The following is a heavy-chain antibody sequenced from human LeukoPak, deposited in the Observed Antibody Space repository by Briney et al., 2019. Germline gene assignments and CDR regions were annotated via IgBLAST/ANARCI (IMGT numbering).Heavy chain of an antibody. CDR1: GGSISSYY. CDR2: IYYSGST. V-gene: IGHV4-59*01. Sequence: SGTLSLTCTVSGGSISSYYWSWIRQPPGKGLEWIGYIYYSGSTNYNPSLKSRVTISVDTSKNQFSLKLSSVTAADTAVYYCARAKYSSSWYEYFDYWGQGTLVTVSS. J-gene: IGHJ4*02. CDR3: ARAKYSSSWYEYFDY. D-gene: IGHD6-13*01.